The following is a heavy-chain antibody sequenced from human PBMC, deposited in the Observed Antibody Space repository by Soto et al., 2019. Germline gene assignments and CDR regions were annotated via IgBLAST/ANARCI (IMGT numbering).Heavy chain of an antibody. Sequence: QVKLQESGPGLAKPSETLSLTCAVSGVSISSGNWWTWVRQSPQGGLEYIGEIFHDGTTNYYPSFQRRVAMSVDTSKNQFSLRLASVTASDTAIYYCAGAVNDYDSRGYRTSYFDYWGQGALVTVSS. CDR3: AGAVNDYDSRGYRTSYFDY. D-gene: IGHD3-22*01. V-gene: IGHV4-4*02. CDR2: IFHDGTT. J-gene: IGHJ4*02. CDR1: GVSISSGNW.